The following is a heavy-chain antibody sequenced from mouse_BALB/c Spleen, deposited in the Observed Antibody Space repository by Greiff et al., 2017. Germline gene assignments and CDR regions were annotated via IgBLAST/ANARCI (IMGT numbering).Heavy chain of an antibody. Sequence: EVQLQESGGGLVQPGGSLNLSCAASGFDFSRYWMSWARQAPGKGQEWIGEINPGSSTINYTPSLKDKFIISRDNAKNTLYLQMSKVRSEDTALYYCARGAMDYWGQGTSVTVSS. J-gene: IGHJ4*01. CDR1: GFDFSRYW. CDR3: ARGAMDY. V-gene: IGHV4-2*02. CDR2: INPGSSTI.